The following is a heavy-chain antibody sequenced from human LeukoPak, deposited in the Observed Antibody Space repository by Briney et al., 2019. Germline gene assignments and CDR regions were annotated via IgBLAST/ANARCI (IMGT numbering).Heavy chain of an antibody. CDR3: ARELIELWLPFDY. CDR1: GYSISNAYY. D-gene: IGHD5-18*01. CDR2: IYHSGNT. V-gene: IGHV4-38-2*02. J-gene: IGHJ4*02. Sequence: SETLSLTCTVSGYSISNAYYWGWIRQPPGKGLEWIGSIYHSGNTYYNPSLKSRVTISVDTSKNQFSLKLSSVTAADTAIYYCARELIELWLPFDYWGQGTLVTVSS.